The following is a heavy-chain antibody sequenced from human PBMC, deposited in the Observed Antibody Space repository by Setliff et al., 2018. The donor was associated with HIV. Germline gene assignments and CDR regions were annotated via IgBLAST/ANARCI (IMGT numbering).Heavy chain of an antibody. CDR2: ISSSGTTL. V-gene: IGHV3-11*04. D-gene: IGHD3-3*01. CDR3: VRVGIGYDFWSGYLPFDI. Sequence: GSLRLSCAASGFTFSDYYMSWIRQAPGKGLEWISYISSSGTTLYYADSVKGRFTVSRDNAKNSLYLQMISLRADDTAVYYCVRVGIGYDFWSGYLPFDIWGQGRLVTVSS. CDR1: GFTFSDYY. J-gene: IGHJ3*02.